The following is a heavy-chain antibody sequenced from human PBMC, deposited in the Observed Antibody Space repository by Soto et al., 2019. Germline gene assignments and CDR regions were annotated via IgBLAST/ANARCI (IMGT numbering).Heavy chain of an antibody. D-gene: IGHD3-3*01. CDR3: ATSITIFGVVIPFDY. J-gene: IGHJ4*02. CDR2: FDPEDGET. V-gene: IGHV1-24*01. Sequence: VASVKVSCKVSGYTLTELSMHWVRQAPGKGLEWMGGFDPEDGETIYAQKFQGRVTMTEDTSTDTVYMELSSLRSEDTAVYYCATSITIFGVVIPFDYWGQGTLVTVSS. CDR1: GYTLTELS.